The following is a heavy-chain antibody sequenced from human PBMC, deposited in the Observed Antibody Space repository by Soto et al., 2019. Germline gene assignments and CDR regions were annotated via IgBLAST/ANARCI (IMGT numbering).Heavy chain of an antibody. Sequence: GGSLRLSCASSGFSFSRCAMHWVRQAPGKGLEWVAVISYDGTNKYYPDSVNGRFTISRDNSKNTLSLQMDSLRPEDTAVYYCAKIGIPDYYDRSGFAYWGQGTLVTVSS. CDR1: GFSFSRCA. J-gene: IGHJ4*02. D-gene: IGHD3-22*01. V-gene: IGHV3-30*18. CDR3: AKIGIPDYYDRSGFAY. CDR2: ISYDGTNK.